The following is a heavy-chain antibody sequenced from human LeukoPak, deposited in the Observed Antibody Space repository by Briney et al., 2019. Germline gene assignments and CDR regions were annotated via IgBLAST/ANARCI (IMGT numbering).Heavy chain of an antibody. CDR3: ARHREGQLGVPDAFDI. Sequence: PPGSLSLSCTVAGGSICSSSYYWGWVRQPPGKGLEWIGSIYYSGSTYYNPPLKSRVTISVDTSENQSSLKPSSVTAADTAVYYCARHREGQLGVPDAFDIWGQGTMVTVSS. V-gene: IGHV4-39*01. D-gene: IGHD7-27*01. CDR2: IYYSGST. J-gene: IGHJ3*02. CDR1: GGSICSSSYY.